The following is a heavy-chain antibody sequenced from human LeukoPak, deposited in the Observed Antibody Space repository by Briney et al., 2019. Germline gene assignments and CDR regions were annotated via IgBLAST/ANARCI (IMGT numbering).Heavy chain of an antibody. CDR2: IYYSGST. CDR1: GGSISSYY. CDR3: ARGDHYDILTGYYTAIFDY. V-gene: IGHV4-59*08. Sequence: SETLSLTCTVSGGSISSYYWSWIRQPPGKGLEWIGYIYYSGSTNYNPSLKSRVTISVDTSKNQFSLKLSSVTAADTAVYYCARGDHYDILTGYYTAIFDYWGQGTLVTVSS. D-gene: IGHD3-9*01. J-gene: IGHJ4*02.